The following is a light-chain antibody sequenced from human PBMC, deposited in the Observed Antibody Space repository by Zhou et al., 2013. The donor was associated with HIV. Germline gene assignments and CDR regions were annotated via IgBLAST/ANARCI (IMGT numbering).Light chain of an antibody. J-gene: IGKJ3*01. CDR3: QQRSDWPPLFT. CDR1: QSVDTS. CDR2: DAS. V-gene: IGKV3-11*01. Sequence: EIVLTQSPATLPLSPGETATLSCRASQSVDTSLAWYQQKPGQAPRLLIYDASNRATGIPARFSGSGSGTDFTLTISSLEPEDFAVYYCQQRSDWPPLFTFGPGTKVDIK.